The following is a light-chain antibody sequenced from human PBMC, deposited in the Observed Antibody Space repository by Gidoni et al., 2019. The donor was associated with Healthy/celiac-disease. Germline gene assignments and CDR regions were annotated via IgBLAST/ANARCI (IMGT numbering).Light chain of an antibody. CDR1: QSVSSY. J-gene: IGKJ2*01. CDR2: DAS. V-gene: IGKV3-11*01. Sequence: EIVLTPSPATLSMSPGARATRSCRASQSVSSYLAWYQQKPGQAPRLLIYDASNRATGIPARFSGSGSGTDFTLTISSLDPEDFAVYYCQQRSNWPPVTFGQGTKLEIK. CDR3: QQRSNWPPVT.